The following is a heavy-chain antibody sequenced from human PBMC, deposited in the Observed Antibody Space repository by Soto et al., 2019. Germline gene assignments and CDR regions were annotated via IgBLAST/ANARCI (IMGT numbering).Heavy chain of an antibody. CDR2: IIAMFGTA. J-gene: IGHJ4*02. D-gene: IGHD2-15*01. V-gene: IGHV1-69*13. Sequence: GASVKVSCKASGGTLTISSHGISWVRQAPGQGLEWMGGIIAMFGTANYAQKFQGRVTITADESTSTAYMELSSLRSEDTAVYYCARDRVHWVAGPFDYWGQGTLVTVSS. CDR1: GGTLTISSHG. CDR3: ARDRVHWVAGPFDY.